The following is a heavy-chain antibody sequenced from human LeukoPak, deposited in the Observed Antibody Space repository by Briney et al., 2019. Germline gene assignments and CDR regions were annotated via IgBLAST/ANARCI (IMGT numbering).Heavy chain of an antibody. CDR3: ARIKYYYGSGSWNWFDP. CDR1: GGSISSGSYC. Sequence: SETLSLTCTVSGGSISSGSYCWSWIRQHPGKGLEWIGYIYYSGSTYYNPSLKSRVTISVDTSKNQFSLKLSSVTAADTAVYYCARIKYYYGSGSWNWFDPWGQGTLVTVSS. CDR2: IYYSGST. V-gene: IGHV4-31*03. J-gene: IGHJ5*02. D-gene: IGHD3-10*01.